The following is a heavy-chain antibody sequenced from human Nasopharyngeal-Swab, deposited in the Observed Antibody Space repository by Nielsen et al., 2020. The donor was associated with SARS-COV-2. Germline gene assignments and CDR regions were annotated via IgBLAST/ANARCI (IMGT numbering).Heavy chain of an antibody. Sequence: GESLKISCGSSGFRLSDSWMHWVRQVPGKGLEWVARVNEDGTTITYADSVKGRFTISRDYAKNTLFLRMRSLRDDDTAVYYCTRDLSGPVDLWGLGILVTVSS. D-gene: IGHD1-26*01. V-gene: IGHV3-74*03. J-gene: IGHJ4*01. CDR2: VNEDGTTI. CDR1: GFRLSDSW. CDR3: TRDLSGPVDL.